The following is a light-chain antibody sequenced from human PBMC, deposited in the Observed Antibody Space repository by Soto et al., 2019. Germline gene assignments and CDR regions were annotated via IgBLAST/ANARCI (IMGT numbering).Light chain of an antibody. CDR3: QQSYSAPIT. CDR2: AAS. Sequence: DIQMTQSPSSLSASVGDRVTITCRASQSISNYLNWYQQTPGKAPKLVIYAASSLQSGVPSRFGGSGSGTDFTLTINSLQPEDFATYYCQQSYSAPITFGQGTRLEIE. J-gene: IGKJ5*01. V-gene: IGKV1-39*01. CDR1: QSISNY.